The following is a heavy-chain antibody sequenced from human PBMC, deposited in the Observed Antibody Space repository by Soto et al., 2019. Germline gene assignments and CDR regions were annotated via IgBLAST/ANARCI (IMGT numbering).Heavy chain of an antibody. Sequence: EVQLVESGGGLVQPGRSLXLXCXXSXXXFXDYXMHWVRRVPGKGLEWVSSISWNSNIIGYADSVKGRFTISRDNAKNSLYLQMNSLRPEDTALYYCAKGGPDGFCSGGRCYFDYWGQGTLVTVSS. V-gene: IGHV3-9*01. CDR3: AKGGPDGFCSGGRCYFDY. CDR2: ISWNSNII. J-gene: IGHJ4*02. CDR1: XXXFXDYX. D-gene: IGHD2-15*01.